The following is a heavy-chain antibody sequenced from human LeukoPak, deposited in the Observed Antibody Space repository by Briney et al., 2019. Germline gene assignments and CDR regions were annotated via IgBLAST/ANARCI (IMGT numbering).Heavy chain of an antibody. D-gene: IGHD3-16*01. CDR3: EKGGRGKGEVY. V-gene: IGHV3-7*01. CDR1: GFTFSSYL. Sequence: PGGSPRLSCAVSGFTFSSYLMNWVRQAPGKGLEWVANIKQDGSEKNYVDSVKGRFTISRDNAKSSLFLQMNDLRAEDTAVYYWEKGGRGKGEVYGGQEPLVTVPS. CDR2: IKQDGSEK. J-gene: IGHJ4*02.